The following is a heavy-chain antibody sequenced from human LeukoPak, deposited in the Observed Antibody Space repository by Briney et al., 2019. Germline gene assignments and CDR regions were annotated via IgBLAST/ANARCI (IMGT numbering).Heavy chain of an antibody. CDR2: IYYSGST. Sequence: PSETLSLTCTVSGGSISSYYWSWIRQPPGKGLEWIGYIYYSGSTNYNPSLKSRVTISVDTSKNQFPLKLSSVTAADTAVYYCARSPTRSTSCYDWFDPWGQGTLVTVSS. CDR1: GGSISSYY. J-gene: IGHJ5*02. V-gene: IGHV4-59*08. D-gene: IGHD2-2*01. CDR3: ARSPTRSTSCYDWFDP.